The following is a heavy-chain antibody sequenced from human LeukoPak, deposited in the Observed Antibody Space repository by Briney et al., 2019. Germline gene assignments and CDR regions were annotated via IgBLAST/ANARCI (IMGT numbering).Heavy chain of an antibody. CDR1: GFRFNSFG. CDR2: IWYDGSNK. Sequence: GGSLRLSCAASGFRFNSFGMHWGRQAPGKGLEWVAVIWYDGSNKYYADSVKGRFTISRDNSKNTLYLQMNSQSGGDRGVYYCERDAVDSYGMDVWGQGTTVTVSS. CDR3: ERDAVDSYGMDV. J-gene: IGHJ6*02. D-gene: IGHD6-19*01. V-gene: IGHV3-33*08.